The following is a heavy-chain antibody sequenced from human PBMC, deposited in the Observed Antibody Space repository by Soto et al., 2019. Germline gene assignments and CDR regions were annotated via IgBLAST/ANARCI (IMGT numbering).Heavy chain of an antibody. V-gene: IGHV1-18*01. J-gene: IGHJ5*02. CDR1: GYTFTSYG. D-gene: IGHD2-15*01. CDR3: ARDIVVVVAAEYNWFDP. Sequence: ASVKVSCKASGYTFTSYGISWVRQAPGQGLEWMGWISAYNGNTNYAQKLQGRVTMTTDTSTSTAYMELRSLRSDDTAMYYCARDIVVVVAAEYNWFDPWGQGTLVTVSS. CDR2: ISAYNGNT.